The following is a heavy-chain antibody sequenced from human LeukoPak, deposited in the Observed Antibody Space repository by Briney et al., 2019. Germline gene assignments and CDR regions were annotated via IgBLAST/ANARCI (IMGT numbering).Heavy chain of an antibody. CDR1: GGSFSGYY. J-gene: IGHJ4*02. D-gene: IGHD3-22*01. CDR2: INHSGST. V-gene: IGHV4-34*01. CDR3: ASSGLDY. Sequence: SETLSLTCAVYGGSFSGYYWSWIRQPPGKGLEWIGEINHSGSTNYNPSLKSRVTISVDTSKNQFSLKLSSVTATDTAVYYCASSGLDYWGQGTLVTVSS.